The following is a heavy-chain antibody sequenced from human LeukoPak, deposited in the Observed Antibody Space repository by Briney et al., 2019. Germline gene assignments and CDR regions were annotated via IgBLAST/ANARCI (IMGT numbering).Heavy chain of an antibody. Sequence: GGSLRPSCAASGFTFYDYGMSWVRQAPGKGLEWVSGINWNGGSTGYADSVKGRFTISRDNAKNSLYLQMNSLRAEDTALYYCARGFFSYGPSDYWGQGTLVTVSS. CDR2: INWNGGST. V-gene: IGHV3-20*04. D-gene: IGHD5-18*01. CDR1: GFTFYDYG. J-gene: IGHJ4*02. CDR3: ARGFFSYGPSDY.